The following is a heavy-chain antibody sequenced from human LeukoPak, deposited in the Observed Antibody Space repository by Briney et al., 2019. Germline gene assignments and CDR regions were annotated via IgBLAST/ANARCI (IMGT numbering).Heavy chain of an antibody. CDR1: GGSFNCYY. CDR3: ARGPRRWAAAMRAFDI. CDR2: INHSGST. D-gene: IGHD2-2*01. Sequence: SETLSLTCAVYGGSFNCYYWRWNRQPPGKGREWFMEINHSGSTNYHTSLKSRVTISVATSKTQFSLKLSSVTAADAAVYYCARGPRRWAAAMRAFDIWGQGTMVTVSS. J-gene: IGHJ3*02. V-gene: IGHV4-34*01.